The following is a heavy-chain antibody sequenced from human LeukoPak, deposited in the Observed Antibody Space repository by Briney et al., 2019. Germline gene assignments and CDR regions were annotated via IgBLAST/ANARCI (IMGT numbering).Heavy chain of an antibody. J-gene: IGHJ4*02. CDR1: GFAFSSYA. CDR3: AIKTAD. D-gene: IGHD5-18*01. V-gene: IGHV3-23*01. CDR2: ISATGGGT. Sequence: GGSLRLSCAASGFAFSSYAMTWVRQAPGKGLEWVSGISATGGGTSYADSVKGRFTISRDNSKNTLYLQMNSLRAEDTAVYYCAIKTADWGQGTLVTVSS.